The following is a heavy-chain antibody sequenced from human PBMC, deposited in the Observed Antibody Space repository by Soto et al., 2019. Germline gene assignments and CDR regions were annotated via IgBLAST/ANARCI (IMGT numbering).Heavy chain of an antibody. J-gene: IGHJ6*02. V-gene: IGHV4-31*03. CDR1: GGSISSGGYY. Sequence: QVQLQESGPGLVKPSQTLSLTCTVSGGSISSGGYYWSWIRQHPGKGLEWIGYIYYSGSTYYNPSLKSRVTISVDTSKNQSSLKLSSVTAADTAVYYCAGVGTYYYYYGMDVWGQGTTVTVSS. D-gene: IGHD1-1*01. CDR3: AGVGTYYYYYGMDV. CDR2: IYYSGST.